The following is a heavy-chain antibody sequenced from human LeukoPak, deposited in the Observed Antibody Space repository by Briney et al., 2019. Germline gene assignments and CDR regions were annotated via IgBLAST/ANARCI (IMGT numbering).Heavy chain of an antibody. Sequence: PSQTLSLTCTVSGGSISSGGYYWSWIRQHPGKGLEWIGYIYYSGSTYYNPSLKSRVTISVDTSKNQFSLKLSSVTAADTAVYYCARDNSRPYGLDVWGQGTTVTVSS. D-gene: IGHD2-21*01. CDR1: GGSISSGGYY. CDR2: IYYSGST. V-gene: IGHV4-31*03. CDR3: ARDNSRPYGLDV. J-gene: IGHJ6*02.